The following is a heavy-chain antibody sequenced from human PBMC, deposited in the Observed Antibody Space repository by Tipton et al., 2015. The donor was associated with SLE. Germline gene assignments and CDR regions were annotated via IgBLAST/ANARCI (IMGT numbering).Heavy chain of an antibody. V-gene: IGHV1-2*02. CDR3: AFSYFDFWSGLGG. CDR1: GYTFIDSY. J-gene: IGHJ4*02. D-gene: IGHD3-3*01. CDR2: ISPKSGGT. Sequence: QLVQSGAEVRKPGASVKVSCRASGYTFIDSYIHWVRQAPGQGLEWMGWISPKSGGTSCAQKFRGRVTMTRDTSISTAYMELSRLTSDDTAVYYCAFSYFDFWSGLGGWGQGTLVTVSS.